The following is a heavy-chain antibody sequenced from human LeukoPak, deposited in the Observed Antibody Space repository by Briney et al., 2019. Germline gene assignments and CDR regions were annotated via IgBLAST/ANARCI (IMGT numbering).Heavy chain of an antibody. CDR3: ARDQLLDY. CDR2: IYSGGST. J-gene: IGHJ4*02. D-gene: IGHD6-6*01. Sequence: PSETLSLTCTVSGGSISSYYWSWVRQAPGKGLEWVSVIYSGGSTYYADSVKGRFTISRDNSKNTLYLQMNSLRAEDTAVYYCARDQLLDYWGQGTLVTVSS. V-gene: IGHV3-66*01. CDR1: GGSISSYY.